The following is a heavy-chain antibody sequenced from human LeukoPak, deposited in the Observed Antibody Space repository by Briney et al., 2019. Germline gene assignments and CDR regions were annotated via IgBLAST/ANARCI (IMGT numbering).Heavy chain of an antibody. V-gene: IGHV3-30*03. J-gene: IGHJ4*02. Sequence: PGGSLRLSCIASGFTFSTYGTHWVRQAAGKGLEWVAVIANDGITTYYADSVKGRFTISRDTSRNTLYLQMNSLRAEDTAVYYCARGGYFDYWGQGTLVTVSS. D-gene: IGHD2-15*01. CDR1: GFTFSTYG. CDR3: ARGGYFDY. CDR2: IANDGITT.